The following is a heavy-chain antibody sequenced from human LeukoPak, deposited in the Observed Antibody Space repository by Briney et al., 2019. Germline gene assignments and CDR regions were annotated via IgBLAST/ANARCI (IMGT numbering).Heavy chain of an antibody. D-gene: IGHD2-2*01. J-gene: IGHJ5*02. CDR3: AAGYYCSSTSCYLGEDNGFDP. Sequence: GGSLRLSCAASGFTFSSYSMNWVRRAPGKGLEWVSSISSSSSYIYYADSVKGRFTISRDNAKNSLYLQMNSLRAEDTAVYYCAAGYYCSSTSCYLGEDNGFDPWGQGTLVTVSS. CDR2: ISSSSSYI. V-gene: IGHV3-21*01. CDR1: GFTFSSYS.